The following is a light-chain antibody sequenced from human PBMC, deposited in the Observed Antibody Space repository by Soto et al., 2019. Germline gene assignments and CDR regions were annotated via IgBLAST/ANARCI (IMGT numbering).Light chain of an antibody. Sequence: IQMTQSPSSLSASVGARVTITCRASQTINNNLNWYQQKPGKAPKLLIYGASSLQSGVPSRFSGSGSGTEFTLTISSLQPDDFATYYCQQYNSWTFGQGTKVDIK. CDR2: GAS. V-gene: IGKV1-17*01. J-gene: IGKJ1*01. CDR1: QTINNN. CDR3: QQYNSWT.